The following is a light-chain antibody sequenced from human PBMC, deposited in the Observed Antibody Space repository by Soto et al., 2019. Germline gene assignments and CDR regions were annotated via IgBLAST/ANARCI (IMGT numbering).Light chain of an antibody. CDR1: QGVGTS. J-gene: IGKJ3*01. Sequence: DIQLTQSPSVLSASVGDRVTITCRASQGVGTSVAWYQQKSGEAPKLLIYAASTLQRGVPSKFSGSGSGTEFTLTITSLQPEDFATYFCQHVYDFPQPFCPGTKIEVK. V-gene: IGKV1-9*01. CDR2: AAS. CDR3: QHVYDFPQP.